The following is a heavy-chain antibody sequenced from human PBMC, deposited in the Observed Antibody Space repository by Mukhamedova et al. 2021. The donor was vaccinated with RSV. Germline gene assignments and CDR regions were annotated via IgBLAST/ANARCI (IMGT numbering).Heavy chain of an antibody. V-gene: IGHV3-49*02. J-gene: IGHJ4*02. D-gene: IGHD6-6*01. CDR3: ARDRFSSSSPDY. Sequence: EYAASVKGRFTISRDDSKSIAYLQMNSLKSEDTAVYYCARDRFSSSSPDYWGQGTLVCVSS.